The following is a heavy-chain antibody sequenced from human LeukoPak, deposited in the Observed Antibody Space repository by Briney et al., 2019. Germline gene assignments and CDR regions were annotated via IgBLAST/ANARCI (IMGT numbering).Heavy chain of an antibody. Sequence: GGSLRLSCEASGFAFRNYAMAWVRQSPGKGLEWVSGISAGGSRTYYSESVKGRFTISRGNSRNTLYLQMNSLRAEDTAVYYCAKGPPPYDSSGYYYFTSGLFDYWGQGTLVTVSS. CDR1: GFAFRNYA. D-gene: IGHD3-22*01. J-gene: IGHJ4*02. CDR3: AKGPPPYDSSGYYYFTSGLFDY. CDR2: ISAGGSRT. V-gene: IGHV3-23*01.